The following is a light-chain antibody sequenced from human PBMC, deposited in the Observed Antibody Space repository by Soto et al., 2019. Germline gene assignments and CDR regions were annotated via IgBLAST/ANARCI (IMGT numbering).Light chain of an antibody. Sequence: VVTQSPATLSVFPGETATLSCRASQSVSSDLAWYQQRPGQAPRLLIYGASTRATGIPARFRGSGSGTGFRRTISSLQSEDFATYYCQQYNTWHPKMAFGRGTKVEIK. J-gene: IGKJ1*01. CDR1: QSVSSD. CDR3: QQYNTWHPKMA. V-gene: IGKV3-15*01. CDR2: GAS.